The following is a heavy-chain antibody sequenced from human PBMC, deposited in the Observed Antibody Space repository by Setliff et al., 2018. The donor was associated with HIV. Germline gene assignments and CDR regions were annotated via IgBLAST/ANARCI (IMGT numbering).Heavy chain of an antibody. J-gene: IGHJ4*02. V-gene: IGHV4-34*01. CDR2: INHSGST. Sequence: SETLSLTCAVYGGSFSGYYWSWIRQPPGKGLEWIGEINHSGSTNYNPSLKSRVTISGDTSKNHFSLKLSSVTVADTAVYYCRVGETAVDDLVYFDYWGQGTLVT. CDR3: RVGETAVDDLVYFDY. D-gene: IGHD5-18*01. CDR1: GGSFSGYY.